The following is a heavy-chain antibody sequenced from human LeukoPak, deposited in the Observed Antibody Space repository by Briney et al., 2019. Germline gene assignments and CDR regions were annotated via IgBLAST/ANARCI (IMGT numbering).Heavy chain of an antibody. V-gene: IGHV4-59*01. Sequence: SETLSLTCTVSGGSISSYYWSWLRQPPGRGLEWIGYIYYSGSTNYNPSLKSRVTISVDTSKNQFSLKLSSVTAADTAVYYCAREEAAMVYYYWGQGTLVTVSS. D-gene: IGHD5-18*01. CDR3: AREEAAMVYYY. CDR2: IYYSGST. CDR1: GGSISSYY. J-gene: IGHJ4*02.